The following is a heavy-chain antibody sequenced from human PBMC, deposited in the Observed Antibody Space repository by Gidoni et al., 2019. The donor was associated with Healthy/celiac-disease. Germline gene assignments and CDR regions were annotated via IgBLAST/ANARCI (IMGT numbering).Heavy chain of an antibody. Sequence: EVQLVESGGGLVQPGGSLRLSCAASGFPVGSSEKNWVRQAPGKGLEWVAYIRSSGSTIYYADSVKGRFTISRDNAKNSLYLQMNSLRAEDTAVYYCARSGVGDFWSGRHDAFDIWGQGTMVTVSS. V-gene: IGHV3-48*03. D-gene: IGHD3-3*01. J-gene: IGHJ3*02. CDR2: IRSSGSTI. CDR3: ARSGVGDFWSGRHDAFDI. CDR1: GFPVGSSE.